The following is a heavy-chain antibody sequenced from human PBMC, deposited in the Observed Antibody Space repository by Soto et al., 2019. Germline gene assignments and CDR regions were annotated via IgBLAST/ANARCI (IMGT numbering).Heavy chain of an antibody. J-gene: IGHJ6*02. D-gene: IGHD2-8*01. CDR3: ARNSPGVYALWVDV. Sequence: GGSLRLSCAASGFTFSDYAMSWVRQAPGKGLEWLSLISGTGVPTLYAGSVKGRFSVSRDNSKNTLFLEMKDLRAEDTAAYYCARNSPGVYALWVDVWGQGTTVTVSS. CDR2: ISGTGVPT. CDR1: GFTFSDYA. V-gene: IGHV3-23*01.